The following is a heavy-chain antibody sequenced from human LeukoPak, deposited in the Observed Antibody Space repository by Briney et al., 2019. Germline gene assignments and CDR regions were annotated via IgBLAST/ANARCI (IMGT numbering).Heavy chain of an antibody. Sequence: ASVKVSCKASGYTFTGYYMYWVRQAPGQGLEWTGWINPKSGGANYAQKFQGRVTMTRDTSISTAYMEVSSLRSDDTAVYYCAKAGGATITIDYWGQGTLVTVSS. CDR1: GYTFTGYY. J-gene: IGHJ4*02. D-gene: IGHD5-24*01. V-gene: IGHV1-2*02. CDR3: AKAGGATITIDY. CDR2: INPKSGGA.